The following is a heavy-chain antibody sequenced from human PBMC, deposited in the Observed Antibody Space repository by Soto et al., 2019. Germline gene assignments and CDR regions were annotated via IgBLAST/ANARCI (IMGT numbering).Heavy chain of an antibody. CDR3: ARQWLVYNWFDP. CDR1: GFTVSSNY. V-gene: IGHV3-66*04. CDR2: IYSGGST. D-gene: IGHD6-19*01. Sequence: EVQLVESGGGLVQPGGSLRLSCAASGFTVSSNYMSWVRQAPGKGLEWVSVIYSGGSTYYADSVKGRFTISRDNSKNTLYLQMTSLRAEDTAVYYCARQWLVYNWFDPWGKGTLVTVSS. J-gene: IGHJ5*02.